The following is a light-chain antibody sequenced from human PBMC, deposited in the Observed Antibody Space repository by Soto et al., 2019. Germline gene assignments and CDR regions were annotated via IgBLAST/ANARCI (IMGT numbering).Light chain of an antibody. CDR3: QQYNNWPPIT. CDR1: QSVSSN. V-gene: IGKV3-15*01. J-gene: IGKJ5*01. CDR2: GAS. Sequence: VMTKSPGTLSLSPRETATLSYRASQSVSSNLAWYQQKPGQAPRLLIYGASTRATGIPARFSGSGSGTEFTLTISSLQSEDFAVYYCQQYNNWPPITFGQGTRLEIK.